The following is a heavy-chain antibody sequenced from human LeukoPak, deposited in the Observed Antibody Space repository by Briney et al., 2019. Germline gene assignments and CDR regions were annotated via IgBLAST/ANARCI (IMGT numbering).Heavy chain of an antibody. J-gene: IGHJ6*03. CDR3: VVTAALGYYMDV. D-gene: IGHD2-21*02. CDR2: INRSGST. CDR1: GGSISSNPYY. Sequence: SETLSLTCNVSGGSISSNPYYWSWIRQPPGKGLEWIGEINRSGSTNYNPSLKSRVTISVDTSKNQFSLKLSSVTAADTAVYYCVVTAALGYYMDVWGKGTTVTVSS. V-gene: IGHV4-39*07.